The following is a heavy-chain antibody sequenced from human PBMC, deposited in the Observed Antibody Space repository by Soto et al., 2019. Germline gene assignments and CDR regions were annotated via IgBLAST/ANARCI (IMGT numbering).Heavy chain of an antibody. Sequence: PSETLSLTCTVSGGSISSYCWSWSRQPPGKGLGWEGYIYYSGSTNYNPSLKSRVNISVDTSKNQFYMKLSSVTAADTAVDYCARGSKGHSSSWYLEWWFDPWGQGTLVTVSS. D-gene: IGHD6-13*01. CDR3: ARGSKGHSSSWYLEWWFDP. CDR2: IYYSGST. CDR1: GGSISSYC. J-gene: IGHJ5*02. V-gene: IGHV4-59*01.